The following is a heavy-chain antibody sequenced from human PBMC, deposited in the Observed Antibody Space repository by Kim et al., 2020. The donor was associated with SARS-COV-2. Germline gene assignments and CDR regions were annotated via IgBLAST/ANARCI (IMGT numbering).Heavy chain of an antibody. J-gene: IGHJ6*01. V-gene: IGHV4-31*03. Sequence: SETLSLTCTVSGFSISNGGYYWSWIRQHPGKGLEGIVYNYYSDSTYYDSFLERRVTITENTTKKLFPLKLSPVTAAATADYYSETYANTSYYGSGG. CDR3: ETYANTSYYGS. D-gene: IGHD3-10*01. CDR2: NYYSDST. CDR1: GFSISNGGYY.